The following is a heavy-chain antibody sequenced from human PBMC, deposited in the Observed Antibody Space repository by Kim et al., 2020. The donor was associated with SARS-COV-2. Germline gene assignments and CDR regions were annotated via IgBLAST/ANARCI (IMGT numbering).Heavy chain of an antibody. CDR2: INPSGGST. V-gene: IGHV1-46*01. Sequence: ASVKVSCKASGYTFTDYYMHWVRQAPGQGLEWMGIINPSGGSTSYAQKFQGRVTMTRDTSTSTVYMELSSLRSEDTAVYYCAQGPDRYSSSWYYLDFWGQGTLVTVSS. D-gene: IGHD6-13*01. J-gene: IGHJ4*02. CDR1: GYTFTDYY. CDR3: AQGPDRYSSSWYYLDF.